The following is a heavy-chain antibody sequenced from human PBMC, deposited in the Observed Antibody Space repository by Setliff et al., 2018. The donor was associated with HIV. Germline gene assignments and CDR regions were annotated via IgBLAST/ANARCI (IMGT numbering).Heavy chain of an antibody. J-gene: IGHJ6*03. V-gene: IGHV4-59*01. D-gene: IGHD6-13*01. CDR2: NYYSGST. Sequence: SETLSLTCTVSGGSISSYYWSWIRQPPGKGLEWIGYNYYSGSTNYNPSLKSRVTISVDTSKNQFSLKLSSVTAADTAVYYCARAAYGSSWYVGTKDYYYYYMDVWGKGTTVTVSS. CDR3: ARAAYGSSWYVGTKDYYYYYMDV. CDR1: GGSISSYY.